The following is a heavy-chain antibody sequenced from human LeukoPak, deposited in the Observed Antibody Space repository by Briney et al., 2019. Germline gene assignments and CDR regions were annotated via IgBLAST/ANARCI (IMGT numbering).Heavy chain of an antibody. CDR1: GYSINNGYY. CDR3: ARGVIAAGGNDFDY. D-gene: IGHD6-13*01. CDR2: MFHTGNS. J-gene: IGHJ4*02. V-gene: IGHV4-38-2*02. Sequence: SETLSLTCTVFGYSINNGYYWGWIRPAPGKGLEWIGSMFHTGNSYYNPSLKRRVTIAIDTSKNQFSLKLSSVTAADTTVYYCARGVIAAGGNDFDYWGQGTLVTVSS.